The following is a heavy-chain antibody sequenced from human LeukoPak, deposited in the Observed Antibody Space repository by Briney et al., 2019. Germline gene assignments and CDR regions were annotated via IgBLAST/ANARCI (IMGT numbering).Heavy chain of an antibody. CDR2: IKQDGSEK. D-gene: IGHD6-13*01. V-gene: IGHV3-7*01. Sequence: GGSLRLSCAASGFTFSNYWMSWVRQAPGKGLEWVASIKQDGSEKHYVDSVKGRFTISRDNAKNSLYLQMNSPRADDTAVYYCARLYSSSVNFWGQGTMVTVSS. CDR3: ARLYSSSVNF. J-gene: IGHJ4*02. CDR1: GFTFSNYW.